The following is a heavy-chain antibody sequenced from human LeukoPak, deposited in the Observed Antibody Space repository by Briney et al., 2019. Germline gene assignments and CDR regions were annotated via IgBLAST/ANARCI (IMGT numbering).Heavy chain of an antibody. CDR1: GFTFTTYG. Sequence: GASVKVSCKASGFTFTTYGISWVRQAPGQGLEWMGWISTYNGNTNTDYAQKLQGRVTMTTDTSTSTAYMELSSLRSEDTAVYYCARHYCTSEICYGIFDYWGQGTLVTVSS. J-gene: IGHJ4*02. CDR3: ARHYCTSEICYGIFDY. V-gene: IGHV1-18*01. CDR2: ISTYNGNT. D-gene: IGHD2-8*02.